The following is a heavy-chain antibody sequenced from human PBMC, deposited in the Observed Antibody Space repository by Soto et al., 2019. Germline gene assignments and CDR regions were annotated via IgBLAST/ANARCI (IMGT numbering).Heavy chain of an antibody. D-gene: IGHD2-15*01. J-gene: IGHJ6*02. CDR2: ISYDGSNK. Sequence: GGSLRLSCAASGFTFSSYGMHWVRQAPGKGLEWVAVISYDGSNKYYADSVKGRFTISRDNSKNTLYLQMNSLRAKDTAVYYCAKDSEYCSGGSCSFYYYYGMDVWGQGTTVTVSS. CDR1: GFTFSSYG. V-gene: IGHV3-30*18. CDR3: AKDSEYCSGGSCSFYYYYGMDV.